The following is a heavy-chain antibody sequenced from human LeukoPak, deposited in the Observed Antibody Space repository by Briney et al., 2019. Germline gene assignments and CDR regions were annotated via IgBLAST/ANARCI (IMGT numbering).Heavy chain of an antibody. J-gene: IGHJ4*02. V-gene: IGHV3-73*01. D-gene: IGHD1-26*01. CDR1: GFTFSGSA. CDR3: TRLKWELGVDY. Sequence: GGSLRLSCAASGFTFSGSAMRWVRQASGKGLEWVGRIRSKANNYATAYAASVKGRFTISRDDSKNTAYLQMNSLKTEDTAVYYCTRLKWELGVDYWGQGTLVTVSS. CDR2: IRSKANNYAT.